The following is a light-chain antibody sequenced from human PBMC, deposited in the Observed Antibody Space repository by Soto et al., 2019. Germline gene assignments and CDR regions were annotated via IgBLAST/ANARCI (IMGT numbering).Light chain of an antibody. CDR3: KQYNAWPSRT. Sequence: IVLTQSPAALSVSPGERATLSCRASQSVSNNLAWYQQKPGQPPRLLIYGASTRATGVPARFSGSGSGTEFTLTISSMQTEDVAVYYCKQYNAWPSRTFGQGTKVEIK. CDR2: GAS. V-gene: IGKV3-15*01. CDR1: QSVSNN. J-gene: IGKJ2*02.